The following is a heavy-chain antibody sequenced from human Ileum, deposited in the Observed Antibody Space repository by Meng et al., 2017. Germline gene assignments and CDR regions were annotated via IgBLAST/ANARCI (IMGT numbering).Heavy chain of an antibody. Sequence: QVQLQESGPGLVKPSPTLSLTCTVSGGSISSSNWWSWVRQPPGKGLEWIGEIYHSGSTNYNPSLKSRVTISVDKSKNQFSLKLSSVTAADTAVYYCASLRYNWNYSADYWGQGTLVTVSS. V-gene: IGHV4-4*02. D-gene: IGHD1-7*01. J-gene: IGHJ4*02. CDR3: ASLRYNWNYSADY. CDR1: GGSISSSNW. CDR2: IYHSGST.